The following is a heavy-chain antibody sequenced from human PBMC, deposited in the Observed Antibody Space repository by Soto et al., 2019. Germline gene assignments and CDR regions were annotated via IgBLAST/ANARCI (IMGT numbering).Heavy chain of an antibody. D-gene: IGHD6-19*01. CDR2: IIPIFGTA. CDR3: ARDRHAGRAVAFDY. V-gene: IGHV1-69*13. J-gene: IGHJ4*02. Sequence: ASVKVSCKASGGTFSSYAISWVRQAPGQGLEWMGGIIPIFGTANYAQKFQGRVTITADESTSTAYMELSSLRSEDTAVYYCARDRHAGRAVAFDYWGQGTLVTVSS. CDR1: GGTFSSYA.